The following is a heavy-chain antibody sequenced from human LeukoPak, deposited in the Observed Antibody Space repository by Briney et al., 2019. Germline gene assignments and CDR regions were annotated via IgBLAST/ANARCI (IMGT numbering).Heavy chain of an antibody. J-gene: IGHJ4*02. CDR1: GYTFTSYG. Sequence: ASVKVSCKASGYTFTSYGISWVRQAPGQGLEWMGWINSNNGNTNYDQKFQGRVTMTTDTSTSTAYMKLRILRSDATAVYYCARVEYSRSRSHFDYWGQGTLVTVSS. D-gene: IGHD6-6*01. V-gene: IGHV1-18*01. CDR2: INSNNGNT. CDR3: ARVEYSRSRSHFDY.